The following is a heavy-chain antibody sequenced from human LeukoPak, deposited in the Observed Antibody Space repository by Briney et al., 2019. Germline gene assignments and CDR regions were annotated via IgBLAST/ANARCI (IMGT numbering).Heavy chain of an antibody. CDR1: GGSIGSYD. J-gene: IGHJ3*02. V-gene: IGHV4-59*01. CDR2: IYDGGKT. CDR3: ARRNDFDI. Sequence: PSETLSLTCTVSGGSIGSYDWSWIRQPPGKGPEWIGYIYDGGKTYYNPSLKGRVTISVDTSNNQFSLKLRSVTAADTAVYYCARRNDFDIWGQGTMVTVSS.